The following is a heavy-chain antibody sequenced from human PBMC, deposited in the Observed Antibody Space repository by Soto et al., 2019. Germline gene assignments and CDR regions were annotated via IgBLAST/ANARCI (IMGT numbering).Heavy chain of an antibody. CDR3: ARLYGYCIRNSCHGHYAMDV. CDR2: IKYSGTT. J-gene: IGHJ6*02. Sequence: PSETLSLTCTVSCGSISSSRCHWGWIRQPPGKGLEWIASIKYSGTTYYNPSLNSRVTVSVDTSKNQFALKVTSVTAADTAVYYCARLYGYCIRNSCHGHYAMDVWGQGTTVTVSS. D-gene: IGHD2-2*01. V-gene: IGHV4-39*01. CDR1: CGSISSSRCH.